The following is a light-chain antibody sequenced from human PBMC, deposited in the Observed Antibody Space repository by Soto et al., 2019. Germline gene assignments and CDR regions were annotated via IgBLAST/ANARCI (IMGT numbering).Light chain of an antibody. Sequence: QSALTQPASVSGSRGQSITISCTGTSGDVGGYYYVSWYQQLPGKAPKLMISEVSNRPSGVSNRFSGSKSGNTASLTISGLQAEDEADYYSSSYTAGGTIFGTGTKLTVL. CDR2: EVS. CDR1: SGDVGGYYY. CDR3: SSYTAGGTI. V-gene: IGLV2-14*01. J-gene: IGLJ1*01.